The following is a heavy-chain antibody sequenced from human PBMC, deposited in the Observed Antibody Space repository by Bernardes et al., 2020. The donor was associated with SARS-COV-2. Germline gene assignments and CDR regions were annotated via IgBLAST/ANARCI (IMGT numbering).Heavy chain of an antibody. D-gene: IGHD6-19*01. V-gene: IGHV3-49*04. Sequence: GGSLRLSCTASGFTFGDYAMSRVRQAPGKGLEWVGFIRSKAYGGTTEYAASVKGRFTISRDDSKSIAYLQMNSLKTEDTAVYYCTRAVGYSSGPDFDYWGQGTLVTVSS. CDR2: IRSKAYGGTT. J-gene: IGHJ4*02. CDR3: TRAVGYSSGPDFDY. CDR1: GFTFGDYA.